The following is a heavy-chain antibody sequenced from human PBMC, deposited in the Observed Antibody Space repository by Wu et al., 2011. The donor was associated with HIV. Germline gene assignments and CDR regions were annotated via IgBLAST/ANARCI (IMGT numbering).Heavy chain of an antibody. J-gene: IGHJ4*02. CDR3: ARCGGGGPLSLDY. CDR2: IDPNRGGT. V-gene: IGHV1-2*02. CDR1: GYTFTGYY. Sequence: QVQLVQSGAELKKPGASVKVSCKASGYTFTGYYMHWVRQAPGRGLEWMGWIDPNRGGTNYAQKFQGRVTMTRDTSISIAYMELSSLRSDDTAVYYCARCGGGGPLSLDYWGQGSLVTVSS. D-gene: IGHD3-10*01.